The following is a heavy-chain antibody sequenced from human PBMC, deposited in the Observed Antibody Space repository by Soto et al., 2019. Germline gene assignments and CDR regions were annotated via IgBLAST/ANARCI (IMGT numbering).Heavy chain of an antibody. V-gene: IGHV1-69*01. J-gene: IGHJ6*02. CDR3: ARGVVVPAPRAYYYYGMDV. CDR2: IIPIFGTA. CDR1: GGTFSSYA. Sequence: QVQLVQSGAEVKKPGSSVKVSCKASGGTFSSYAISWVRQAPGQGLEWMGGIIPIFGTANYAQKFQGRVTITADESTSTAYMELSSRRSEDTAVYYCARGVVVPAPRAYYYYGMDVWGQGTTVTVSS. D-gene: IGHD2-2*01.